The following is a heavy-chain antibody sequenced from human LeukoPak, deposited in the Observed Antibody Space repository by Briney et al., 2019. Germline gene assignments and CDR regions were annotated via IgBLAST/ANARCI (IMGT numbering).Heavy chain of an antibody. CDR1: GFTFSSCA. V-gene: IGHV3-23*01. CDR3: AKDSVAVAAARGFGSRRVFDY. D-gene: IGHD2-2*01. CDR2: ISGSGGST. Sequence: QPGGSLRLSCAASGFTFSSCAMSWVRQAPGKGLEWVSAISGSGGSTYYADSVKGRFTISRDNSKNTLYLQMNSLRAEDTAVYYCAKDSVAVAAARGFGSRRVFDYWGQGTLVTVSS. J-gene: IGHJ4*02.